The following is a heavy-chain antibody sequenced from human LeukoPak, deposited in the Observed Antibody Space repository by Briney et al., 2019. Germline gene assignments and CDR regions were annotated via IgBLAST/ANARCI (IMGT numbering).Heavy chain of an antibody. CDR3: AKDWGDEAYYMDV. CDR2: ISWDGGST. D-gene: IGHD3-16*01. J-gene: IGHJ6*03. CDR1: GFTFDDYT. Sequence: GGSLRLSCAASGFTFDDYTMHWVRQAPGKGLEWVSLISWDGGSTYYADSVKGRFTISRDNSKNSLYLQMNSLRTEDTALYYCAKDWGDEAYYMDVWGKGTTVTISS. V-gene: IGHV3-43*01.